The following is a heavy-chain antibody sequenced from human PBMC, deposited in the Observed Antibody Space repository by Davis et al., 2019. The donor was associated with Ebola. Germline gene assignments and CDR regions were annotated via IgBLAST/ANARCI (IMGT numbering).Heavy chain of an antibody. CDR1: GFTFSSYS. J-gene: IGHJ3*01. D-gene: IGHD6-19*01. Sequence: GGSLRLSCAASGFTFSSYSMNWVRQAPVKGLEWVSYISSSSSTIHYADSVKGRFTISRDNSKNTLYLQMHSLRVEDTAIYYCAKDNSSVWFAVWHPGTMVTVSS. V-gene: IGHV3-48*01. CDR3: AKDNSSVWFAV. CDR2: ISSSSSTI.